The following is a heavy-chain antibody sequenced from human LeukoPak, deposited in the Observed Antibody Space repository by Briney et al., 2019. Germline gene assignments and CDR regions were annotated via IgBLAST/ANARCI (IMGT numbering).Heavy chain of an antibody. Sequence: ASVKVSCKASGYTFTSYDINWVRQVTGQGLEWMGWMNPNSGNTGYAQKFQGRVTMTRNTSISTAYMELSSLRSGDTAVYYCATRNCSGGSCYSLDYWGQGTLVTVSS. CDR1: GYTFTSYD. D-gene: IGHD2-15*01. CDR3: ATRNCSGGSCYSLDY. V-gene: IGHV1-8*01. J-gene: IGHJ4*02. CDR2: MNPNSGNT.